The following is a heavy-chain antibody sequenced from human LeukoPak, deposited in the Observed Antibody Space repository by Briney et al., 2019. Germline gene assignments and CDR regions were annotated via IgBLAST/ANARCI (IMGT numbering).Heavy chain of an antibody. CDR1: GFTFSIYN. V-gene: IGHV3-21*01. CDR3: ARLTTTVTTPFDY. CDR2: ISSSSSYI. Sequence: TGGSLRLSCTASGFTFSIYNMNWVRQAPGKGLEWVSSISSSSSYIYYADSVKGRFTISRDNAKNSLYLQMNSLRAEDTAVYYCARLTTTVTTPFDYWGQGTLVTVSS. J-gene: IGHJ4*02. D-gene: IGHD4-17*01.